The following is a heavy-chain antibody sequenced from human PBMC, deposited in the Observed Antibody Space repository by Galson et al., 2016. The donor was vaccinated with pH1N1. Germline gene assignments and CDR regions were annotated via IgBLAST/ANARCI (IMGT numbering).Heavy chain of an antibody. D-gene: IGHD2-15*01. CDR1: GYSFTDYY. J-gene: IGHJ6*02. V-gene: IGHV1-69*13. Sequence: SVKVSCKASGYSFTDYYIHWVRQAPGQGLEWMGGIIPIFGPANYAQMFQGRVTITADESTTTVYMELSSVRSEDTAVYYCARAKGGFCSGGRCYDYYGMDVWGRGTLVSVSS. CDR3: ARAKGGFCSGGRCYDYYGMDV. CDR2: IIPIFGPA.